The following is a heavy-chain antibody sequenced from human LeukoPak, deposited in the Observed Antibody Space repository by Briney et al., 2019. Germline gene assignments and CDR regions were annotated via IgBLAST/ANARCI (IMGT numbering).Heavy chain of an antibody. V-gene: IGHV3-23*01. D-gene: IGHD3-10*01. CDR1: GFTFSSYA. CDR2: ISGSGDSA. CDR3: AKKYGTGSYYFDY. J-gene: IGHJ4*02. Sequence: GGSLRLSCAASGFTFSSYAMSWVRQAPGKGLEWVSAISGSGDSAYYADSAKGRFSFSRDNSRNTLYLQMNSLRAEDTAVYYCAKKYGTGSYYFDYWGQGTLVTVSS.